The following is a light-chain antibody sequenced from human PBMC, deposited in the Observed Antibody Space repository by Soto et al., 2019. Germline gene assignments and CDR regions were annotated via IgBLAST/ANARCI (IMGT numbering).Light chain of an antibody. J-gene: IGKJ1*01. Sequence: DIPMTQSPSSLSASVGDRVTITCRASENIDIYLNWYQQTPGKAPKLLVYAASSLQSGVPSRFSGSGSGTDFTFTISTLQPEDFATYYCQQSYSTVRTFGQGTSVEIK. CDR3: QQSYSTVRT. CDR1: ENIDIY. CDR2: AAS. V-gene: IGKV1-39*01.